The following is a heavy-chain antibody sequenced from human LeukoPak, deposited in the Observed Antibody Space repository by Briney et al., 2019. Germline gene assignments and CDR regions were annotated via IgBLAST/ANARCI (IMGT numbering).Heavy chain of an antibody. Sequence: PGGSLRLSCAASGFTFSSYAMSWVRQAPGKGLEWFPAISGSGGSTYYADSVKGRFTISRDNSKNTLYLQMNSLRAEDTAVYYCAKDRIAARHYYYYGMDVWGQGTTVTVSS. CDR1: GFTFSSYA. CDR2: ISGSGGST. J-gene: IGHJ6*02. CDR3: AKDRIAARHYYYYGMDV. V-gene: IGHV3-23*01. D-gene: IGHD6-6*01.